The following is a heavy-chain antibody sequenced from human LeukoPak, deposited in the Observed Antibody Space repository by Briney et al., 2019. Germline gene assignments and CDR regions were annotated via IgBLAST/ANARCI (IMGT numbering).Heavy chain of an antibody. V-gene: IGHV3-53*01. CDR3: ARDIAYDSSGYYSPHFDY. CDR1: GFTVSSNY. J-gene: IGHJ4*02. CDR2: IYSGGST. D-gene: IGHD3-22*01. Sequence: GGSLRLSCAASGFTVSSNYMSWVRQAPGKGLEWVSVIYSGGSTYSADSVKGRFTISRDNSKNTLYLQMNSLRAEDTAVYYCARDIAYDSSGYYSPHFDYWGQGTLVTVSS.